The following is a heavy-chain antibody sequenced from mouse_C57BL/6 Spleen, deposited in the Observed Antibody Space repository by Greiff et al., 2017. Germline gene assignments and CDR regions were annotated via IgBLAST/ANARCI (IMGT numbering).Heavy chain of an antibody. CDR1: GFSLSTSGMG. Sequence: VMLVESGPGILQSSQTLSLTCSFSGFSLSTSGMGVSWIRQPSGKGLEWLAHIYWDDDKRYNPSLKSRLTISKDTSRNQVFLKITSVDTADTATYYCARRAQNAYYSNPWYFDVWGTGTTVTVSS. CDR2: IYWDDDK. J-gene: IGHJ1*03. D-gene: IGHD2-5*01. V-gene: IGHV8-12*01. CDR3: ARRAQNAYYSNPWYFDV.